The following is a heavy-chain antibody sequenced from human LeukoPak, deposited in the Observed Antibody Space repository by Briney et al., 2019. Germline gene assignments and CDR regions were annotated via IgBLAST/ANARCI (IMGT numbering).Heavy chain of an antibody. V-gene: IGHV4-39*07. Sequence: SETLSLTCIVSGGSISSSSYYWGWIRQPPGKGLEWIGSIYYSGSTYYNPSLKSRVTISVDTSKNQFSLKLSSVSAADTAVYYCARSGETYYYDSSGYYMDYWGQGTLVTVSS. J-gene: IGHJ4*02. CDR3: ARSGETYYYDSSGYYMDY. CDR2: IYYSGST. D-gene: IGHD3-22*01. CDR1: GGSISSSSYY.